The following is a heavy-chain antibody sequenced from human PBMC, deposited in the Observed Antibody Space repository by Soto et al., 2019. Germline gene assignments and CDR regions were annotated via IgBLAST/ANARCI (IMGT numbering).Heavy chain of an antibody. CDR1: GFTFSSYA. Sequence: GGSLRLSCAASGFTFSSYAMIWVRQAPGKGLEWVSAISGSGGSTYSADSVEGRFTISRDNSKNTLYLQMTSLGAEDTAVYYCAKRKANTIFGVDNLFDYWGQRTRVTVSS. V-gene: IGHV3-23*01. J-gene: IGHJ4*02. CDR3: AKRKANTIFGVDNLFDY. D-gene: IGHD3-3*01. CDR2: ISGSGGST.